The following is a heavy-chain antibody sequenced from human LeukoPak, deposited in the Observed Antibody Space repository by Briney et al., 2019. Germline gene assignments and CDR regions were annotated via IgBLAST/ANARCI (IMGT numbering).Heavy chain of an antibody. V-gene: IGHV3-20*04. CDR3: AKGGLRYFDWLLSRFDY. CDR1: GFTFDDSV. Sequence: RPGGSLRLSCAASGFTFDDSVMSWVRQAPGKGLEWVSGINWNGGSTGYADSVKGRFTISRDNSKNTLYLQMNSLRAEDTAVYYCAKGGLRYFDWLLSRFDYWGQGTLVTVSS. D-gene: IGHD3-9*01. CDR2: INWNGGST. J-gene: IGHJ4*02.